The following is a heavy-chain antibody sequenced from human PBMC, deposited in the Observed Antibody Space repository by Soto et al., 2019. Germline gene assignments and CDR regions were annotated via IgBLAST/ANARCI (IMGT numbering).Heavy chain of an antibody. D-gene: IGHD3-10*01. CDR1: GGSIRSDGYY. Sequence: QVQLQESGPGLLKPSQTLSLTCTVSGGSIRSDGYYWSWIRQRPGKGLEWIGYMNYRGITYYNPSLKSRLTISDDTSKNHFSLNLNSVTAADTAVYYCARDGLSGGDAFDIWGQGTMVVVSS. CDR3: ARDGLSGGDAFDI. J-gene: IGHJ3*02. CDR2: MNYRGIT. V-gene: IGHV4-31*03.